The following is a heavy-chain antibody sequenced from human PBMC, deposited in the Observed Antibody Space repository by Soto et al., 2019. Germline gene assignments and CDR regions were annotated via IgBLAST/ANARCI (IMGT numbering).Heavy chain of an antibody. V-gene: IGHV3-33*01. CDR2: IWYDGSKK. CDR3: ARAASYYSLWSGYYPSRYGMDV. J-gene: IGHJ6*02. D-gene: IGHD3-3*01. CDR1: GFTFSSFG. Sequence: QVQVVESGGGVVQPGRSLRLSCAASGFTFSSFGMHWVRQAPGKGLEWVSLIWYDGSKKSYGDSVKGRFTISRDTSRNTVYLQMSSLRADDTAVYYCARAASYYSLWSGYYPSRYGMDVWGQGTTVTVSS.